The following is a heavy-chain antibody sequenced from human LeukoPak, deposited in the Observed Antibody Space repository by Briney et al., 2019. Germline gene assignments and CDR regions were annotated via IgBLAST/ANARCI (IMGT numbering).Heavy chain of an antibody. D-gene: IGHD3-22*01. CDR2: IIPIFGTA. CDR3: AASHYYYDSSGYYYPDY. J-gene: IGHJ4*02. CDR1: GGTFSSYA. V-gene: IGHV1-69*05. Sequence: GASVKVSCKASGGTFSSYAISWVRQAPGQGLEWMGGIIPIFGTANYAQKFQGRVTITTDESTSTAYMELSSLRSEDTAVYYCAASHYYYDSSGYYYPDYWGQGTLVTVSS.